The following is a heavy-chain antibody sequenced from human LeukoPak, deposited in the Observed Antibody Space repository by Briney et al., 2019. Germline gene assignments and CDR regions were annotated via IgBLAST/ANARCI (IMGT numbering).Heavy chain of an antibody. CDR2: INHSGST. V-gene: IGHV4-34*01. D-gene: IGHD1-20*01. CDR1: GGSFSGYY. CDR3: ARGGYNWNPGFDY. J-gene: IGHJ4*02. Sequence: SETLPLTCAVYGGSFSGYYWSWIRQPPGKGLEWIGEINHSGSTNYNPSLKSRVTISVDTSKNQFSLKLSSVTAADTAVYYCARGGYNWNPGFDYWGQGTLVTVSS.